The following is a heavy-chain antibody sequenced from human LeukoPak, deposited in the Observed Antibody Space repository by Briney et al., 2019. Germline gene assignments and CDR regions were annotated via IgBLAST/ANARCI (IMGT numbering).Heavy chain of an antibody. D-gene: IGHD3-22*01. CDR1: GGTFSSYA. V-gene: IGHV1-69*05. J-gene: IGHJ4*02. CDR2: IIPIFGTA. Sequence: SVKVSCKASGGTFSSYAISWVRQAPGQGLEWMGGIIPIFGTANYAQKFQGRVTITTDESTSTAYMELSSLRSEDTAVYYCARRGSYYDGSGYYYYYFDYWGQGTLVTVSS. CDR3: ARRGSYYDGSGYYYYYFDY.